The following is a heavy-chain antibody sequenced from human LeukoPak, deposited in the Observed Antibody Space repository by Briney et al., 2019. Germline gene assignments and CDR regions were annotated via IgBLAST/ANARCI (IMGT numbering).Heavy chain of an antibody. CDR3: ARRAVAGNPRLPFDY. CDR1: GYTFTSYG. Sequence: GASVKVSCKASGYTFTSYGISWVRQAPGQGLEWMGWISAYNGNTNYAQKLQGRVTMTTDTSTSTAYMELRSLRSDDTAVYYCARRAVAGNPRLPFDYWGQGTLVTVSS. V-gene: IGHV1-18*01. J-gene: IGHJ4*02. D-gene: IGHD6-19*01. CDR2: ISAYNGNT.